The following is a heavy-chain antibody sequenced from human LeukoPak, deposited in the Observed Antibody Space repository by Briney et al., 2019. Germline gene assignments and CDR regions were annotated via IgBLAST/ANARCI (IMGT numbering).Heavy chain of an antibody. CDR2: ISWNSGSI. J-gene: IGHJ6*02. Sequence: GGSLRLSCAASGFTFDDYAMHWVRHAPGKGLEWVSGISWNSGSIGYADSVKGRFTISRDNAKNSLYLQMNSLGAEDTALYYCAKYDSYAYGMDVWGQGTTVTVSS. V-gene: IGHV3-9*01. D-gene: IGHD3-3*01. CDR3: AKYDSYAYGMDV. CDR1: GFTFDDYA.